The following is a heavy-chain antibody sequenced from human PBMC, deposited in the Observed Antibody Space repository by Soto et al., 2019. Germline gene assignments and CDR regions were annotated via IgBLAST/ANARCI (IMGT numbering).Heavy chain of an antibody. CDR3: ARGGVFVVVPATYYYYGMDG. CDR2: MNPNSGNT. Sequence: ASVKVSCKASGYTFTSYDINWVRQATGQGLEWMGWMNPNSGNTGYAQKFQGRVTMTRNTSISTAYMELSSLRSEDTAVYYCARGGVFVVVPATYYYYGMDGWGQGTTVTVSS. D-gene: IGHD2-2*01. J-gene: IGHJ6*02. CDR1: GYTFTSYD. V-gene: IGHV1-8*01.